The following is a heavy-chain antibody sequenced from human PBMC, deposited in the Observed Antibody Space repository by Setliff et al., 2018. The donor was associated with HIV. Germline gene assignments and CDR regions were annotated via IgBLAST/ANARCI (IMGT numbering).Heavy chain of an antibody. Sequence: GASVKVSCKASGDIFTSYYMHWVRQAPGQGPEWMGVINPSGGSTIYAQKFQGRVTMTRDTSTSTVYMELSSLRSEDTAVYYCARPVGAMGFDPWGQGTLVTVSS. CDR2: INPSGGST. J-gene: IGHJ5*02. D-gene: IGHD1-26*01. V-gene: IGHV1-46*01. CDR1: GDIFTSYY. CDR3: ARPVGAMGFDP.